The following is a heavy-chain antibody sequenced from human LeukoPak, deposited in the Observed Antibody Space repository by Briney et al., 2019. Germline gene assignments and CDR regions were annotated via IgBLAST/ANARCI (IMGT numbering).Heavy chain of an antibody. Sequence: GGSLRLSCAASGFTFSSYSMNWVRQAPGKGLEWVSYISSSSTTIYYADSVKGRFTISRDNSKNTLYLQMNSLRAEDTAVYYCARVDIAVAAYAFDIWGQGTMVTVSS. V-gene: IGHV3-48*01. D-gene: IGHD6-19*01. CDR2: ISSSSTTI. J-gene: IGHJ3*02. CDR1: GFTFSSYS. CDR3: ARVDIAVAAYAFDI.